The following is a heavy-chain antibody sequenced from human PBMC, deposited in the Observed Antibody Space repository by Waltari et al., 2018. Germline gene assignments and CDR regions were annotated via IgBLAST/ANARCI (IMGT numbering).Heavy chain of an antibody. Sequence: QVQLQESGPGLVKPSQTLSLTCTVSGGSISSGDYYWSWIRKPPGKGLEWIGYIYYSGSTYYNPSLKSRVTISVDTSKNQFSLKLSSVTAADTAVYYCARAPLYCSGGSCYSDAFDIWGQGTMVTVSS. J-gene: IGHJ3*02. V-gene: IGHV4-30-4*08. CDR1: GGSISSGDYY. CDR2: IYYSGST. D-gene: IGHD2-15*01. CDR3: ARAPLYCSGGSCYSDAFDI.